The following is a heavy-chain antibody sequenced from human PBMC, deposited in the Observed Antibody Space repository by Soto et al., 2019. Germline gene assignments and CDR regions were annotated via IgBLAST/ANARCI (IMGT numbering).Heavy chain of an antibody. D-gene: IGHD6-6*01. CDR1: GYSFTSYW. CDR3: ARSHVEYSSSSARGGFDY. CDR2: IDPSDSYT. Sequence: GESLKIACNGSGYSFTSYWISWVRQMPGKGLEWMGRIDPSDSYTNYSPSFQGHVTISADKSISTAYLQWSSLKASDTAMYYCARSHVEYSSSSARGGFDYWGQGTLVTVSS. V-gene: IGHV5-10-1*01. J-gene: IGHJ4*02.